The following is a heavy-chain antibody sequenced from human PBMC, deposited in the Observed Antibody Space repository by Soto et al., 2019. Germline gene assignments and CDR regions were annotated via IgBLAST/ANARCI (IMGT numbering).Heavy chain of an antibody. Sequence: GGSLRLSCAATGFTFSSYWVSWVRQAPGKGLEWVANIKQDGSEKKYVDSVKGRFTISRDNAKNSLYLQMSSLRAEDTTVYYCAKTSVLLSAATSRGGTYNYYALAVWGPGATVTVSS. V-gene: IGHV3-7*03. CDR3: AKTSVLLSAATSRGGTYNYYALAV. CDR2: IKQDGSEK. CDR1: GFTFSSYW. D-gene: IGHD1-1*01. J-gene: IGHJ6*02.